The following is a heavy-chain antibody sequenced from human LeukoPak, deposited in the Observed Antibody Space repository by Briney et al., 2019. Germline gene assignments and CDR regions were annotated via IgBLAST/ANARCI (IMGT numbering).Heavy chain of an antibody. V-gene: IGHV3-9*01. Sequence: GGSLRLSCAASGFTFSSYCMSWVRQAPGKGLEWVSGISWNSGSIGYADSVKGRFTISRDNAKNSLYLQMNSLRAEDTALYYCARIRIAAAAYYFDYWGQGTLVTVSS. CDR1: GFTFSSYC. CDR3: ARIRIAAAAYYFDY. J-gene: IGHJ4*02. CDR2: ISWNSGSI. D-gene: IGHD6-13*01.